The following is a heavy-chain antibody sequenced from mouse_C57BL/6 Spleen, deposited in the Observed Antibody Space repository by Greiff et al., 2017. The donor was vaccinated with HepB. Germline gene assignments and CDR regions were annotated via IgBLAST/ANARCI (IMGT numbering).Heavy chain of an antibody. CDR3: ARDHYYGSSPFAY. J-gene: IGHJ3*01. CDR1: GYTFTSYW. V-gene: IGHV1-64*01. Sequence: VQLQQPGAELVKPGASVKLSCKASGYTFTSYWMHWLKQRPGQGLEWIGMIHPNSGSTNYNEKFKSKATLTVDKSSSTAYMQLSSLTSEDSAVYYCARDHYYGSSPFAYWGQGTLVTVSA. D-gene: IGHD1-1*01. CDR2: IHPNSGST.